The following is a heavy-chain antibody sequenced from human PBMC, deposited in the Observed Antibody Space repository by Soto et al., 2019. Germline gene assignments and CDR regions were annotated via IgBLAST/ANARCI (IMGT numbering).Heavy chain of an antibody. Sequence: GGSLRLSCEASGFIFSSYSINWVRQAPGKGLEWVASINNDSNYIYYAGSMQGRFTISRDNAKSSLYLQMNSLRAEDTAVYYCVRERQSDISGWYLFDAWGQGTLVIVSS. CDR1: GFIFSSYS. V-gene: IGHV3-21*01. J-gene: IGHJ4*02. CDR3: VRERQSDISGWYLFDA. CDR2: INNDSNYI. D-gene: IGHD6-19*01.